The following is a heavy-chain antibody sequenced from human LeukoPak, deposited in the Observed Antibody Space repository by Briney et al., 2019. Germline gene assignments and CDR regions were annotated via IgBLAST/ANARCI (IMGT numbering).Heavy chain of an antibody. V-gene: IGHV3-30*03. CDR3: ARDRAWNYFDY. D-gene: IGHD3-3*01. CDR1: GFTFSRHG. Sequence: GGSLRLSCAPSGFTFSRHGMHWVRQAPGKGLEWVAIISNDGSRKSYAHSVEGRFTISRDNSKNTLYLQMDSLRAEDTAVYYCARDRAWNYFDYWGQGTLVTVSS. CDR2: ISNDGSRK. J-gene: IGHJ4*02.